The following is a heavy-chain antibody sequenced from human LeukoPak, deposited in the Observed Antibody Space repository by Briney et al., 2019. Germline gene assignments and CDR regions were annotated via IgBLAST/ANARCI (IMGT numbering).Heavy chain of an antibody. CDR1: GFTFSNYW. Sequence: SGGSLRLSCAASGFTFSNYWMSWVRQAPGKGLEWVANIKQDGSEEYYVDSVKGRFTISRDNAKNSLYLQMNSLRVEDTAMYYCARRFFDYWGQGTLVTVSS. V-gene: IGHV3-7*03. J-gene: IGHJ4*02. CDR2: IKQDGSEE. CDR3: ARRFFDY.